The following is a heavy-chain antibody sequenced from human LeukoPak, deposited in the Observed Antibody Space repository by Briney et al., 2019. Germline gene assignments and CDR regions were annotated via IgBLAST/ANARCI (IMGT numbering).Heavy chain of an antibody. CDR3: TRGSIAYYYMDV. J-gene: IGHJ6*03. Sequence: PSETLSLTCTVSGNSISSGDNYWSWIRQPAGKGPEWIGRIYTSGSTNYNPSLKSRVTISVDTSKNQFSLKLSSVTAADTAVYYCTRGSIAYYYMDVWGKGTTVTISS. D-gene: IGHD3-22*01. CDR1: GNSISSGDNY. V-gene: IGHV4-61*02. CDR2: IYTSGST.